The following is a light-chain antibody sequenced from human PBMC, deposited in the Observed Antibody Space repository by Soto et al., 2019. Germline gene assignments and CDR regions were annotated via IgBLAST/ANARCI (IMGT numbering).Light chain of an antibody. V-gene: IGLV2-14*01. CDR1: SSDVGDNY. CDR2: DVS. CDR3: SSYTSSSTLVV. Sequence: QSALTQPASVSGSPGQSITISCTGTSSDVGDNYVSWYQQHPGKAPKLIIYDVSNRPSGVSNRFSGSKSGNTASLTISGLQAEDESDYYCSSYTSSSTLVVFGGGTKLTVL. J-gene: IGLJ2*01.